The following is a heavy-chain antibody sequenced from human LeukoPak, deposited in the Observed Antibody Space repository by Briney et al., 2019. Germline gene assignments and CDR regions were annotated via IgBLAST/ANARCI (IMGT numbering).Heavy chain of an antibody. CDR3: ARELIAAAGNDY. D-gene: IGHD6-13*01. V-gene: IGHV3-11*06. Sequence: GGSLRLSCAASGFTFSDYYMSWIRQAPGEGLEWVSYISSSSSYTNYADSVKGRFTISRDNAKNSLYLQMNSLRAEDTAVYYCARELIAAAGNDYWGQGTLVTVSS. CDR2: ISSSSSYT. J-gene: IGHJ4*02. CDR1: GFTFSDYY.